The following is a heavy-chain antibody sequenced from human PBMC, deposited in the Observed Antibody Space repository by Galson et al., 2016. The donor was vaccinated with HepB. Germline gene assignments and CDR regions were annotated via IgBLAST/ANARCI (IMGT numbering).Heavy chain of an antibody. J-gene: IGHJ4*02. CDR1: GFTFNNYA. Sequence: LRLSCAASGFTFNNYAMHWVRQAPGKGLEWVAAIWYDGRNKYYAASVEGRFTISRDNSKNTLFLQMNSLRAEDTAVYYCVRARGSYASGIGHWGQGTLVTVSS. CDR3: VRARGSYASGIGH. V-gene: IGHV3-33*01. D-gene: IGHD3-10*01. CDR2: IWYDGRNK.